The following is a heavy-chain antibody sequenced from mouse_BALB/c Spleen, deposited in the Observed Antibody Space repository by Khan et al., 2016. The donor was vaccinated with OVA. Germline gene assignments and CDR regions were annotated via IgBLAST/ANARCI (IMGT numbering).Heavy chain of an antibody. V-gene: IGHV1S81*02. CDR2: TNPTNGRT. CDR1: GYTFTGYG. CDR3: ARIKRIGATYFDY. J-gene: IGHJ2*01. Sequence: QVQLQQSGAELVKAGASVKMSCKASGYTFTGYGMHWVKQRLGQGLEWFAETNPTNGRTYYNEKFKSKATLTVDKSSSTAYLLLSGPTFEDSAVYYCARIKRIGATYFDYWGQDTTLTVSS. D-gene: IGHD1-1*01.